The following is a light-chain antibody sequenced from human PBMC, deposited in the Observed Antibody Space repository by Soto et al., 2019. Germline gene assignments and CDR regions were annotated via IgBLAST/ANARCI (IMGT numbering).Light chain of an antibody. CDR3: QQFRKSPYT. V-gene: IGKV3-20*01. Sequence: EIVLTQSPGTLSLSPGERATLSCRASQSIPSNYLAWYQQKPGQAPRLLIYGAAGRATGIPDRFRGSGSGTDFTLTVSRLEPEDCAVYYCQQFRKSPYTFGPGTKVDV. J-gene: IGKJ3*01. CDR2: GAA. CDR1: QSIPSNY.